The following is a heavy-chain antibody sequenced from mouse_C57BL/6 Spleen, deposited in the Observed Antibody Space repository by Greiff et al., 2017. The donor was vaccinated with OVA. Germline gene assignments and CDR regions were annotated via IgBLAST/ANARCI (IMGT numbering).Heavy chain of an antibody. J-gene: IGHJ4*01. CDR3: TRGGGDSSGSYAMDY. CDR2: ISSGGGYI. Sequence: EVKLVESGEGLVKPGGSLKLSCAASGFTFSSYAMSWVRQTPEKRLEWVAYISSGGGYIYYADTVKGRFTISRDNARNTLYLQMSSLKSEDTAMYYCTRGGGDSSGSYAMDYWGQGTSVTVSS. V-gene: IGHV5-9-1*02. CDR1: GFTFSSYA. D-gene: IGHD3-2*02.